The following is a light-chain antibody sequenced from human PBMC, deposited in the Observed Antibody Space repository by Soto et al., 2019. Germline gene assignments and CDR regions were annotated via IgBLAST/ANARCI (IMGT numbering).Light chain of an antibody. CDR2: WAS. Sequence: DIVMTQSPDSLAVSLGERATINCKSSQSVLYSSNNKNYLAWYQQKPGQPPKLLIYWASTRESGVPDRFSGSGSGTDFTLTISSLQDEDVAVYYCQHYYSTPPVTFGPGTKVDIK. J-gene: IGKJ3*01. V-gene: IGKV4-1*01. CDR3: QHYYSTPPVT. CDR1: QSVLYSSNNKNY.